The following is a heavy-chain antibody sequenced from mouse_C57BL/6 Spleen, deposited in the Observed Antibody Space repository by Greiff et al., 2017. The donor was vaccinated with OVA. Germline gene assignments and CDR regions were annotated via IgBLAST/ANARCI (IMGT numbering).Heavy chain of an antibody. CDR2: IYPRSGNT. Sequence: VQLQQSGAELARPGASVKLSCKASGYTFTSYGISWVKQRTGQGLEWIGEIYPRSGNTYYDEKFKGKATLTADKSSSTAYMELRSLTSEDSAVYFCARSGDSSGYYAMDYWGQGTSVTASS. J-gene: IGHJ4*01. CDR1: GYTFTSYG. V-gene: IGHV1-81*01. CDR3: ARSGDSSGYYAMDY. D-gene: IGHD3-2*02.